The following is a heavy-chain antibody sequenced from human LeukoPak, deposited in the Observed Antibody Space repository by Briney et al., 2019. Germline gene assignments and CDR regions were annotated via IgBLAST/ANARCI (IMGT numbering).Heavy chain of an antibody. CDR3: AKVYCSSPRCFLPFDY. CDR1: GFTFKNFA. D-gene: IGHD2-2*01. CDR2: IPYRAGKS. J-gene: IGHJ4*02. V-gene: IGHV3-23*01. Sequence: GGSLRLSCSTSGFTFKNFALSWDRQPPGKGLEWVGTIPYRAGKSYYADSVQGRFSISRDDSAKTVYLHLNSLRAGDTAIYYCAKVYCSSPRCFLPFDYWGQGTLVTVSS.